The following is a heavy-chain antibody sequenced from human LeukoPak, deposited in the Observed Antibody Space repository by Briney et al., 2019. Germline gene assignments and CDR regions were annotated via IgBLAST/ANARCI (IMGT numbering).Heavy chain of an antibody. CDR1: GFTFDDYA. CDR3: AKDIHSSGWYFDY. V-gene: IGHV3-9*01. J-gene: IGHJ4*02. Sequence: GGSLRLSCAASGFTFDDYAMHWVRQAPGKGLEWVSGMSWNSGGIGYADSVKGRFTISRDNAKNSLYLQMNSVRAEDTALYYCAKDIHSSGWYFDYWGQGTLVTVSS. D-gene: IGHD6-19*01. CDR2: MSWNSGGI.